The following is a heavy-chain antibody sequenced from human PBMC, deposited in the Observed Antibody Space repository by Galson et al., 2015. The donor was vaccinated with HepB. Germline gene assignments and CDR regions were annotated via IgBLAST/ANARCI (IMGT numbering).Heavy chain of an antibody. V-gene: IGHV1-18*01. Sequence: SVKVSCKASGYTFTSYGISWVRQAPGQGLEWMGWISAYNGNTNYAQKLQGRVTMTTDTSTSTAYMELRSLRSDDTAVYYCAREVTMVRGVIISRSWDYWGQGTLVTVSS. CDR1: GYTFTSYG. J-gene: IGHJ4*02. CDR3: AREVTMVRGVIISRSWDY. CDR2: ISAYNGNT. D-gene: IGHD3-10*01.